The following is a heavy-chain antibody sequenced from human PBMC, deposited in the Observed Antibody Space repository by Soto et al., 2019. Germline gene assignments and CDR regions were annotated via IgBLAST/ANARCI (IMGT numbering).Heavy chain of an antibody. Sequence: QVQLVQSGAEVKKPGASVRVFCQTSAYTFTNYAVSWVRQAPGQGLEWMGWISGDNGNTIYAQKFQGRVTMTTDTSTRKAYMELRSLRSDDTAVYYCAPGLLGYGSGGSCYSDSWGQGTLVTVSS. CDR1: AYTFTNYA. V-gene: IGHV1-18*01. D-gene: IGHD2-15*01. CDR2: ISGDNGNT. CDR3: APGLLGYGSGGSCYSDS. J-gene: IGHJ4*02.